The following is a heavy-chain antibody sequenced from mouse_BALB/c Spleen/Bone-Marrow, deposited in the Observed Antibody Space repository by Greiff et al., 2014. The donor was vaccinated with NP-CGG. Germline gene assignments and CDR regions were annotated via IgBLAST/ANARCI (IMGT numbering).Heavy chain of an antibody. CDR2: VYPGNSDT. V-gene: IGHV1-5*01. J-gene: IGHJ2*01. CDR3: PTLARNKFDY. D-gene: IGHD3-1*01. Sequence: EVQLQQSGTVLARPGAAVKMSCKASGYTFSNYWMHWVKQRPGQGLEWIGTVYPGNSDTTYNQKFKGKATLTAVTSTSTAYMELSSLTNEDSAVYYCPTLARNKFDYWGQGTTLTVSS. CDR1: GYTFSNYW.